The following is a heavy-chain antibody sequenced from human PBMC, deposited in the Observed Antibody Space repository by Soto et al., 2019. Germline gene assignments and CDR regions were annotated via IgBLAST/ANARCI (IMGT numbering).Heavy chain of an antibody. J-gene: IGHJ6*02. CDR1: GFSLSNARMG. D-gene: IGHD5-12*01. V-gene: IGHV2-26*01. CDR3: ARSRKGWLQCPYGMDG. Sequence: SGPTLVNPTATLTLTCTVSGFSLSNARMGVSWIRQPPGKALEWLAHIFSNDEKSYSTSLKSRLTISKDTCKSQVVLTMTNLDTLDPATYDCARSRKGWLQCPYGMDGWGQGTTVAVAS. CDR2: IFSNDEK.